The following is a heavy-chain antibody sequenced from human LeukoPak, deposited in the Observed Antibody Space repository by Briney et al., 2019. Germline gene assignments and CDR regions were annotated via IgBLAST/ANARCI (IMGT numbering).Heavy chain of an antibody. D-gene: IGHD6-19*01. Sequence: SETLSLTCTVSGGSISSYYWSWIRQPPGKGLEWIGYIYYSGSTNYNPSLKSRVTISVDTSKNQFSVMLSSVTAADTAVYYCARHRYSSGWPRSHWFAPWGQGTLVTVS. V-gene: IGHV4-59*08. CDR2: IYYSGST. J-gene: IGHJ5*02. CDR1: GGSISSYY. CDR3: ARHRYSSGWPRSHWFAP.